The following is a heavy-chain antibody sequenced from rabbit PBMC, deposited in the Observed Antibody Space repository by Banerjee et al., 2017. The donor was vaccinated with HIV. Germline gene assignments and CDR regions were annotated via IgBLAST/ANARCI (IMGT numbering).Heavy chain of an antibody. CDR3: ARNRAGNTGYNL. V-gene: IGHV1S40*01. Sequence: QSLEESGGDLVKPGASLTLTCTASGFDFNNYWMSWVRQAPGKGLEWIGCIYAGSGSTCYASWAKGRFTISKTSSTTVTLQMTSLTAADTATYFCARNRAGNTGYNLWGQGTLVTVS. D-gene: IGHD1-1*01. J-gene: IGHJ4*01. CDR1: GFDFNNYW. CDR2: IYAGSGST.